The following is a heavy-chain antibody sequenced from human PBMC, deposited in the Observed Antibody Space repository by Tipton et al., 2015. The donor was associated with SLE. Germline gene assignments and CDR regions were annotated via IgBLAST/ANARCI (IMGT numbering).Heavy chain of an antibody. Sequence: TLSLTCAVYGGSFSGNYWSWIRQPPGKGLEWIGEINHSGSTSYNPSLESRVTISVDTSKNQFSLKLSSVTAADTAVYYCVGWGSSGYYYGFDYWGQGTLVTVSS. J-gene: IGHJ4*02. CDR1: GGSFSGNY. D-gene: IGHD3-22*01. CDR3: VGWGSSGYYYGFDY. CDR2: INHSGST. V-gene: IGHV4-34*01.